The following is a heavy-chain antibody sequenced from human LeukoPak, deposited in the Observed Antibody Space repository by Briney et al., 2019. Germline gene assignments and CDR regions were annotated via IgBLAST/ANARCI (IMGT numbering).Heavy chain of an antibody. V-gene: IGHV4-38-2*02. CDR2: IYHSGST. CDR3: ARVGIAGDSSGYWGRGYFDY. D-gene: IGHD3-22*01. J-gene: IGHJ4*02. Sequence: PSETLSLTCTVSGYSISSGYYWGWIRQPPVKGLEWIGSIYHSGSTYYNPSLKSRVTISVDTSKNQFSLKLSSVTAADTAVYYCARVGIAGDSSGYWGRGYFDYWGQGTLVTVSS. CDR1: GYSISSGYY.